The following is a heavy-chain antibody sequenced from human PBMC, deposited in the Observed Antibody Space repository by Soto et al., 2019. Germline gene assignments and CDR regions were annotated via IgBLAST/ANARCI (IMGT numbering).Heavy chain of an antibody. D-gene: IGHD3-10*01. V-gene: IGHV4-39*01. J-gene: IGHJ4*02. Sequence: PSETLSLTCTVSGGSISSSSYYWGWIRQPPGKGLEWIGSIYYSGSTYYNPSLKSRVTISVDTSKNQFSLKLSSVTAAETAVYYCATMGNFDYWGQGTMVTVYS. CDR1: GGSISSSSYY. CDR3: ATMGNFDY. CDR2: IYYSGST.